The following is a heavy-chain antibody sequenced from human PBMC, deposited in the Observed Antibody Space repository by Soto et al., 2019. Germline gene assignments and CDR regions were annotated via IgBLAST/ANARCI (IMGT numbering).Heavy chain of an antibody. J-gene: IGHJ4*02. CDR1: GGTFSSYT. CDR3: ARVEAGTGY. V-gene: IGHV1-69*02. Sequence: GASVKVSCKASGGTFSSYTISWVRKATGQGLEWMGRIIPILGIANYAQKFQGRVTITADKSTSTAYMELSSLRSEDTAVYYCARVEAGTGYWGQGTLVTVSS. CDR2: IIPILGIA. D-gene: IGHD6-19*01.